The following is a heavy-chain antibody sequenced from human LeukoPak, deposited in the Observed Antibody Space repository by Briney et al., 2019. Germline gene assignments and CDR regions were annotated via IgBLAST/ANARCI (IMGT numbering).Heavy chain of an antibody. CDR1: GYSITTTGY. CDR3: ARHLRDYGGYWYFDL. D-gene: IGHD4-17*01. V-gene: IGHV4-38-2*02. J-gene: IGHJ2*01. Sequence: PSETLSLTCSVSGYSITTTGYWGWIRQRPGKGLEWIGTYWHSATTYYNPSLKSRVTISIDASENQFSLKLSSVTAADTAVYYCARHLRDYGGYWYFDLWGRGTLVTVSS. CDR2: YWHSATT.